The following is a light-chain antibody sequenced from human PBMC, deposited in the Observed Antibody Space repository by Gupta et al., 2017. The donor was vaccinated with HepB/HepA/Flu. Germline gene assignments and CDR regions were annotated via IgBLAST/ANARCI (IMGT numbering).Light chain of an antibody. J-gene: IGKJ4*01. Sequence: EILTTQSSATLAVSPRERGTISGRASQTVASNLAWFQRKPGQAPRVLIYGASTRATGIPARFSGSGSGTEFTLTISSLQSEDFAVYYCQQYINWPLVTFGGGTKVEIK. CDR2: GAS. V-gene: IGKV3-15*01. CDR1: QTVASN. CDR3: QQYINWPLVT.